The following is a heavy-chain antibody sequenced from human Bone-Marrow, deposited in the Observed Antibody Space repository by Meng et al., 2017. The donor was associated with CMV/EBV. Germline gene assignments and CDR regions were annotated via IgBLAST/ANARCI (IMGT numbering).Heavy chain of an antibody. CDR3: AKSMYCSGGSCYPLDY. D-gene: IGHD2-15*01. V-gene: IGHV3-30*02. CDR1: GFTFSSYA. J-gene: IGHJ4*02. CDR2: IRYDGSNK. Sequence: GESLKISCAASGFTFSSYAMSWVRQAPGKGLEWVAFIRYDGSNKYYADSVKGRFTISRDNSKNTLYLQMNSLRAEDTAVYYCAKSMYCSGGSCYPLDYWGQGTLVTVSS.